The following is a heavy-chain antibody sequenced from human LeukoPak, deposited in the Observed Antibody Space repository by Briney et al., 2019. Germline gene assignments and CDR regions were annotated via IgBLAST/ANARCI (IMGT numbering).Heavy chain of an antibody. CDR2: INPNSGGT. J-gene: IGHJ6*03. CDR1: GYTFTGYY. V-gene: IGHV1-2*02. Sequence: ASVKVSCKASGYTFTGYYMHWVRQAPGQGLEWMGWINPNSGGTNYAQKFQGRVTMTRDTSISTAYMELSRLRSDDTAVYYCARDLGTLYYYYYYMDVWGKGTTVTASS. CDR3: ARDLGTLYYYYYYMDV. D-gene: IGHD7-27*01.